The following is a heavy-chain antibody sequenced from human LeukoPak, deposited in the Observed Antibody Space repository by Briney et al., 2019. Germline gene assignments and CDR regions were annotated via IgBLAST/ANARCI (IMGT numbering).Heavy chain of an antibody. J-gene: IGHJ4*02. CDR1: GGFISSGGYY. Sequence: TLSLTCTVSGGFISSGGYYWSWIRQHPGKSLEWIGYIYYRGGSTYYNPSLKSRVTISVDTSKNQFSLKLSSVTAADTAVYYCARVQGLSSRPFDYWGQGTLVTVSS. CDR2: IYYRGGST. CDR3: ARVQGLSSRPFDY. V-gene: IGHV4-31*03. D-gene: IGHD3-10*01.